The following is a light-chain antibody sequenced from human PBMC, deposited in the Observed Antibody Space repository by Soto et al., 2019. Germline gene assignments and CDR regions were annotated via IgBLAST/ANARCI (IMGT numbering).Light chain of an antibody. CDR2: GAS. Sequence: EIVMTQSPVTLSVSPGERATLSCRASHDIRSDLAWYQQKPGQAPRLLMYGASIRATGIPARFSGSGSGTDFTLTISSLQSEDLAVHYCQQYINWTFGQGTKLEIK. J-gene: IGKJ1*01. CDR1: HDIRSD. CDR3: QQYINWT. V-gene: IGKV3-15*01.